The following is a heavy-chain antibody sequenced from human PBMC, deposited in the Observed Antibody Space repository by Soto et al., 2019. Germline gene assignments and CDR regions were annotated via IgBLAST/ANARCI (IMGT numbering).Heavy chain of an antibody. CDR1: GFTFSSYS. Sequence: EVQLVESGGGLVQPGGSLRLSCAASGFTFSSYSMNWVRQAPGKGLEWVSYISSSSSTIYYADSVTGRFTISRDNAKNSLDLQMNSLRAEDTAVYYCAREGYDFWSGPDWYFDLWGRGTLVTVSS. CDR3: AREGYDFWSGPDWYFDL. J-gene: IGHJ2*01. D-gene: IGHD3-3*01. V-gene: IGHV3-48*01. CDR2: ISSSSSTI.